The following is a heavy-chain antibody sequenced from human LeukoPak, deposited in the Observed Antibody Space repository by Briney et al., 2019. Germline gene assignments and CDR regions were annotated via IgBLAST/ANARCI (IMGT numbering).Heavy chain of an antibody. J-gene: IGHJ3*02. V-gene: IGHV1-69*05. D-gene: IGHD6-19*01. CDR3: AIQPGYSSGWYDDAFDI. CDR2: IIPIFGTA. Sequence: SVKVSCKASGYNFKSYDINWVRQASGQGLEWMGGIIPIFGTANYAQKFQGRVTITTDESTSTAYMELSSLRSEDTAVYYCAIQPGYSSGWYDDAFDIWGQGTMVTVSS. CDR1: GYNFKSYD.